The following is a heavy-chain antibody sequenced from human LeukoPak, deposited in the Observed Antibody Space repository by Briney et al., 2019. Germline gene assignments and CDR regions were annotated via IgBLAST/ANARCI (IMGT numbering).Heavy chain of an antibody. Sequence: GGPLRLSCAASGFTFSSYGMHWVRQAPGKGLEWVAVISYDGSNKYYADSVKGRFTISRDNSKNTLYLQMNSLRAEDTAVYYCAKGSGSYYYGMDVWGKGTTVTVSS. V-gene: IGHV3-30*18. D-gene: IGHD3-10*01. J-gene: IGHJ6*04. CDR1: GFTFSSYG. CDR3: AKGSGSYYYGMDV. CDR2: ISYDGSNK.